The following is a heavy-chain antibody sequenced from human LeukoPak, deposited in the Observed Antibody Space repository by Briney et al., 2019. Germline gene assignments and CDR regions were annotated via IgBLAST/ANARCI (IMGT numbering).Heavy chain of an antibody. CDR2: IYSGGST. Sequence: GGSLRLSCAVSGFTFSRYWMHWVRQAPGKGLEWVSVIYSGGSTYYADSVKGRFTISRDNSKNTLYLQMNSLRAEDTAVYYCARVDYGGDVGAFDIWGQGTMVTVSS. CDR1: GFTFSRYW. CDR3: ARVDYGGDVGAFDI. J-gene: IGHJ3*02. D-gene: IGHD4-17*01. V-gene: IGHV3-66*01.